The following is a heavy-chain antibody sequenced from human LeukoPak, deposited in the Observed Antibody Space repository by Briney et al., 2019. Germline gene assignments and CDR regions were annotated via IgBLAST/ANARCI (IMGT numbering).Heavy chain of an antibody. CDR1: GFTFSSYA. Sequence: TGGSLRLSCAASGFTFSSYAMSWVRQAPGKGLEWVSAISGSGGRTYYADSEKGRFTISRDNSKNTLYLQMNSLRAEDTAVYYCAKDESDGDYVDYWGQGTLVTVSS. CDR3: AKDESDGDYVDY. J-gene: IGHJ4*02. CDR2: ISGSGGRT. V-gene: IGHV3-23*01. D-gene: IGHD4-17*01.